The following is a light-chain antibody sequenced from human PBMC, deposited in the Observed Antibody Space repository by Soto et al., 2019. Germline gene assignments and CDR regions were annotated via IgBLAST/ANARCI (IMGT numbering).Light chain of an antibody. V-gene: IGKV3-20*01. J-gene: IGKJ1*01. CDR2: NAY. Sequence: IVLTQPPGTLSVSPVERATLSLTASQSLNSNSLAWYQQKHGQAPRLLIYNAYNRASGIPDRFSGSGSGTDFTLTISRLEPEDFVVYHCQQYDGSPRTFGQGTKVDIK. CDR1: QSLNSNS. CDR3: QQYDGSPRT.